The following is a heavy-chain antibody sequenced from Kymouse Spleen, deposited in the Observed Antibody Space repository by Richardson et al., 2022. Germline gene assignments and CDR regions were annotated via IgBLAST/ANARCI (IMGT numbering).Heavy chain of an antibody. Sequence: EVQLVESGGGLVQPGGSLKLSCAASGFTFSGSAMHWVRQASGKGLEWVGRIRSKANSYATAYAASVKGRFTISRDDSKNTAYLQMNSLKTEDTAVYYCTSVGATAFDIWGQGTMVTVSS. CDR2: IRSKANSYAT. CDR1: GFTFSGSA. D-gene: IGHD1-26*01. V-gene: IGHV3-73*02. J-gene: IGHJ3*02. CDR3: TSVGATAFDI.